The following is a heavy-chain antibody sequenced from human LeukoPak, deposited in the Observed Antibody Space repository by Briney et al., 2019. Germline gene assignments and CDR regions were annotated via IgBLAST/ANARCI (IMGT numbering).Heavy chain of an antibody. V-gene: IGHV3-48*01. D-gene: IGHD6-13*01. CDR1: GFTFSSYS. CDR2: ISSSTSTI. CDR3: ARDYSSSSGKHAFDI. J-gene: IGHJ3*02. Sequence: GGSLRLSCAASGFTFSSYSMNWVRQAPGKGLEWVSYISSSTSTIYYADSVKGRFTISRDNAKNSLYLQVNSLRSEDTAVYYCARDYSSSSGKHAFDIWGQGTMVTVS.